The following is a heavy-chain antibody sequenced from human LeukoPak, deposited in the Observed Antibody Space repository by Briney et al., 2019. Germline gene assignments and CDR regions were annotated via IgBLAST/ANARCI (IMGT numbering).Heavy chain of an antibody. D-gene: IGHD2-21*02. CDR3: VREGNELLSKNFDY. J-gene: IGHJ4*02. CDR2: INPHSGGT. CDR1: GFTFIGHY. Sequence: RASVKVSCKASGFTFIGHYIHWVRQAPGQGLEWMGYINPHSGGTSSPQKFQGRVTMTTDTSISAVYMELSSLTSDDTAMYYCVREGNELLSKNFDYWGQGSLVTVSS. V-gene: IGHV1-2*02.